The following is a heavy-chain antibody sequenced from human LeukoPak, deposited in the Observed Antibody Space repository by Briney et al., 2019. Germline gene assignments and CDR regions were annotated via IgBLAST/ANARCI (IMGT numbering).Heavy chain of an antibody. CDR3: ARSLPPGVRTFDI. Sequence: SETLSLTCAVSGDSISNGYYWSWIRQSPGKGLEWIGSIWHSANNYYNPSLESRVTISVDTSKNHFSLELNSVTAADTAVYYCARSLPPGVRTFDIWGQGTMVTVSS. J-gene: IGHJ3*02. D-gene: IGHD1-14*01. CDR1: GDSISNGYY. V-gene: IGHV4-38-2*01. CDR2: IWHSANN.